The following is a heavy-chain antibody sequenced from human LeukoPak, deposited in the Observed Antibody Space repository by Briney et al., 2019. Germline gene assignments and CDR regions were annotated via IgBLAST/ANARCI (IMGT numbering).Heavy chain of an antibody. CDR2: INPNSGGT. CDR3: ARGGGTEWSLVPFEY. V-gene: IGHV1-2*02. J-gene: IGHJ4*02. CDR1: GYTFTGYF. D-gene: IGHD3-22*01. Sequence: GASVKVSCKASGYTFTGYFMHWVRQAPGQGLEWMGWINPNSGGTNYAQKFQGRVTMTGDTSISTAYMDLSSLRSDDTAVYYCARGGGTEWSLVPFEYWGQGTLVTVSS.